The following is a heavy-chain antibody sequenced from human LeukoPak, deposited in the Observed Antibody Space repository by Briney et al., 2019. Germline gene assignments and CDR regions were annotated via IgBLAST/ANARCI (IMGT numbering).Heavy chain of an antibody. D-gene: IGHD3-16*01. CDR2: IIPIFGTA. CDR3: ASELGRSGIMSWFDP. J-gene: IGHJ5*02. CDR1: GYTFTGYY. V-gene: IGHV1-2*02. Sequence: ASVKVSCKASGYTFTGYYMHWVRQAPGQGLEWMGRIIPIFGTANYAQKLQGRVTMTTDTSTSTAYMELSRLRSADPDVYYCASELGRSGIMSWFDPWGQGTLVTVSS.